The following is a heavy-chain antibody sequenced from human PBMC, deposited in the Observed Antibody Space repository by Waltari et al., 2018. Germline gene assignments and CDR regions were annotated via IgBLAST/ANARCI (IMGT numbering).Heavy chain of an antibody. CDR1: GYTFIGYS. Sequence: VQSGAEVKRSGASVKIACRPSGYTFIGYSIHWVRQAPGQRFEWLGKIIPQKRAQKVQGRVTLTAHTPTTTVFLELSGLRSDDTAMYYCARDLGPCRLGSSWAFDLWGQGTMVTVSS. V-gene: IGHV1-2*02. CDR2: IIPQ. CDR3: ARDLGPCRLGSSWAFDL. D-gene: IGHD2-21*01. J-gene: IGHJ3*01.